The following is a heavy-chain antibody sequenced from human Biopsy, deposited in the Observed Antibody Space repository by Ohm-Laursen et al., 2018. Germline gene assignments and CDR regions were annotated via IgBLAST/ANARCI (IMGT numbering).Heavy chain of an antibody. CDR1: GGSISNNNYY. CDR3: ARHSFGSGRDF. Sequence: GTLSLTCTVSGGSISNNNYYWGWIRQPLGKGLEWLGSIYHTGITDYNPPLKSRVTISVDTSNNQFSLKLSSLTAADTAVYYCARHSFGSGRDFWGQGTLVTVSS. V-gene: IGHV4-39*01. CDR2: IYHTGIT. J-gene: IGHJ4*02. D-gene: IGHD3-10*01.